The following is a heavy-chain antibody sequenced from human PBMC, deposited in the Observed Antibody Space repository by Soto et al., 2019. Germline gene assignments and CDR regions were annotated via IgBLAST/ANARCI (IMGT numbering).Heavy chain of an antibody. CDR3: ARGYDFWGGMDV. CDR2: IKAGNGNT. CDR1: GYTFTNYA. D-gene: IGHD3-3*01. Sequence: ASVKVSCKASGYTFTNYAMHWVRQAPGQRLEWMGWIKAGNGNTKNSQKFQGRVTITRDTSASTAYMELSSLRFEDTAMYYWARGYDFWGGMDVWGQGTTVTVAS. V-gene: IGHV1-3*01. J-gene: IGHJ6*01.